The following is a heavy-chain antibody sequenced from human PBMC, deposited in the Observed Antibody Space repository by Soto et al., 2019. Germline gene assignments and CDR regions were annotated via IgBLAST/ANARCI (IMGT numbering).Heavy chain of an antibody. V-gene: IGHV3-30*18. D-gene: IGHD3-10*01. Sequence: GGSLRLSCAASGFTFSSYGMHWVRQAPGKGLEWVAVISYDGSNKYYADSVKGRFTISRDNSKNTLYLQMNSLRAEDTAVYYCAKDLWFGELFTFDFDYWGQGTLVTVSS. CDR3: AKDLWFGELFTFDFDY. J-gene: IGHJ4*02. CDR1: GFTFSSYG. CDR2: ISYDGSNK.